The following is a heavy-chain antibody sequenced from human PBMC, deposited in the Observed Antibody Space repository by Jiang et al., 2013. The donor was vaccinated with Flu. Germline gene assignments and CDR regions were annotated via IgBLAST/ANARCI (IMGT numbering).Heavy chain of an antibody. D-gene: IGHD3-3*01. CDR2: FDADDGEM. J-gene: IGHJ5*02. Sequence: SGAEVKRPGASVKVSCKLSGHTLTDVSIHWVRQAPGEGLEWMGGFDADDGEMMYAGAFQGRVTMTEDTSTQTAYMELSSLRSEDTAVYYCTTVRITIFGNYFDPWGQGTLVTVSS. CDR3: TTVRITIFGNYFDP. CDR1: GHTLTDVS. V-gene: IGHV1-24*01.